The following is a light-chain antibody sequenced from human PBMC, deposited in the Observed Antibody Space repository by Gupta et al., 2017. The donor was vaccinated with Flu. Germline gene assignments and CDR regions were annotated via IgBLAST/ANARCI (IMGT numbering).Light chain of an antibody. J-gene: IGLJ2*01. CDR1: ALPKKY. CDR2: EES. CDR3: YSTDSSGNLLV. Sequence: GQTARITGSGDALPKKYAYWYQQKAGQAPVLVIYEESKRPSGIPERFSGASSGTMAALTISGAQVEDEADYYCYSTDSSGNLLVFGGGTKLTVL. V-gene: IGLV3-10*01.